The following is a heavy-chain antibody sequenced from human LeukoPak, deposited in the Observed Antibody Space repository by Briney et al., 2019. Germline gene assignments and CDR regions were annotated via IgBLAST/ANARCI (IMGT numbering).Heavy chain of an antibody. CDR3: ARESHYYGSTGRFDP. Sequence: SETLSLTCTVSGGSITSYYWNWIRQPAGKGLEWIGRIYTSGSTNYNPSLKSRVTISVDTSKNQFSLKLSSVTAADTAVYYCARESHYYGSTGRFDPWGQGTLVTVSS. J-gene: IGHJ5*02. V-gene: IGHV4-4*07. CDR2: IYTSGST. CDR1: GGSITSYY. D-gene: IGHD3-10*01.